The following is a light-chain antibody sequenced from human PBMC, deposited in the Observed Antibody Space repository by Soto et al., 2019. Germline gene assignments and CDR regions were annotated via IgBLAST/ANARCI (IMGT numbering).Light chain of an antibody. J-gene: IGLJ2*01. V-gene: IGLV3-21*02. CDR1: NIGTKS. CDR3: QVWDTRGDPVV. CDR2: DNS. Sequence: SSELTQPPSVSVAPGQTARISCGGNNIGTKSVHWYQQKPGQAPILVVYDNSDRPSGIPERFSGSNSGNTATLTISRVEAGDEADYFCQVWDTRGDPVVFGGGTKLTVL.